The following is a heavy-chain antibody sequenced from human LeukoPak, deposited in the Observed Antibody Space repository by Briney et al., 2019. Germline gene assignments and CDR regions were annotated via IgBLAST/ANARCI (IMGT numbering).Heavy chain of an antibody. CDR3: ARGGYSYGYDYFDY. Sequence: PGGSLRLSCAASGFTVSSNYMSWVRQAPGKGLEWVSVIYSGGSTYYADSVKGRFTISRDNSKNMLYLQMNSLRAEDTAVYYCARGGYSYGYDYFDYWGQGTLVTVSS. CDR1: GFTVSSNY. J-gene: IGHJ4*02. D-gene: IGHD5-18*01. V-gene: IGHV3-66*01. CDR2: IYSGGST.